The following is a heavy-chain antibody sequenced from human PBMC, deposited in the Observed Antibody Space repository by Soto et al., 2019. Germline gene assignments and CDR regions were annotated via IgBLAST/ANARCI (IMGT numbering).Heavy chain of an antibody. CDR1: GGSISSNGHY. CDR2: IYYTGNT. CDR3: AREQWGYDS. Sequence: QVQLQESGPELVKPSQTLSLTCTVSGGSISSNGHYWTWIRQHPGKGLEWIAYIYYTGNTYYNPSLKSRLSISVVTSKNQFSLNLRSVTAADTAVYYCAREQWGYDSWGQGTLVTVSS. J-gene: IGHJ4*02. V-gene: IGHV4-31*03. D-gene: IGHD2-15*01.